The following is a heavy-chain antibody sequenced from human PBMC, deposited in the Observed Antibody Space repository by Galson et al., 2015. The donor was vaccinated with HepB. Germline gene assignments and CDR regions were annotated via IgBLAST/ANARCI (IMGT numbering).Heavy chain of an antibody. V-gene: IGHV3-66*01. J-gene: IGHJ6*02. D-gene: IGHD6-19*01. CDR3: ARGVYSSRGMDV. Sequence: SLRLSCAASGFTVSSNYMSWVRQAPGKGLEWVSVIYSGGSTYYADSVKGRFTISRDNSKNTLYLQMNSLRAEDTAVYYCARGVYSSRGMDVWGQGTTVTVSS. CDR2: IYSGGST. CDR1: GFTVSSNY.